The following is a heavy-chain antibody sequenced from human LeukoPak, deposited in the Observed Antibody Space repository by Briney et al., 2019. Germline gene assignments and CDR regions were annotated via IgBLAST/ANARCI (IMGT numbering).Heavy chain of an antibody. D-gene: IGHD3-9*01. V-gene: IGHV4-4*07. Sequence: PSETLSLTCTVSGGSISSYYWSWIRQPAGKGLEWIGRIYTSGNTKYNPSLKSRVTMSVDKSKNQVSLKLISVTAADTAVYYCARDAPGYYTNTGYPLLYYLDSWGQGTLVTVSS. J-gene: IGHJ4*02. CDR3: ARDAPGYYTNTGYPLLYYLDS. CDR1: GGSISSYY. CDR2: IYTSGNT.